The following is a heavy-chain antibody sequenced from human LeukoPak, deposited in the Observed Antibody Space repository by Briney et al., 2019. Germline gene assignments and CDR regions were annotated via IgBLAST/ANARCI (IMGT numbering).Heavy chain of an antibody. J-gene: IGHJ4*02. CDR3: ARDRSGGSCYLDY. Sequence: WGSLTLSCAASGFTFSSYWMSWVRQAPGKGLEWGANIKQDGSEKYYVDSVKGRFTISRDNAKNSLYLQMNSLRAEDTAVYHCARDRSGGSCYLDYWGQGTLVTASS. CDR2: IKQDGSEK. V-gene: IGHV3-7*01. CDR1: GFTFSSYW. D-gene: IGHD2-15*01.